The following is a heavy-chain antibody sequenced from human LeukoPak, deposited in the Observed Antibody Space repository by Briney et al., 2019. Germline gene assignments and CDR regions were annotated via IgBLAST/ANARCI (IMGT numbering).Heavy chain of an antibody. CDR3: ARDIVRDAKAAFDI. CDR1: GFTFSRFT. V-gene: IGHV3-48*01. D-gene: IGHD1-26*01. CDR2: IHSSGNPT. J-gene: IGHJ3*02. Sequence: GGSLRLSCAASGFTFSRFTMNWVRQAPGKGLEWISYIHSSGNPTHYADSVKGRFTISRDNAKDSLYLQMNTLRAEDTAVYYCARDIVRDAKAAFDIWGQGTMVTVSS.